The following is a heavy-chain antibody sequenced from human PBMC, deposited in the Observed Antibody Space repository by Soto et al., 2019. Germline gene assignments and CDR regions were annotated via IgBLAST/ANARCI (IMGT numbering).Heavy chain of an antibody. CDR1: GGSFSGYY. J-gene: IGHJ4*02. CDR3: ARRYGGNFDY. D-gene: IGHD1-26*01. V-gene: IGHV4-34*01. Sequence: SETLSLTCAIYGGSFSGYYWSWLRQPPGKGLEWIGYIYHSGSTNYNPSLKSRVSISVDTSKNQFSLKLSSVTAADTAVYYCARRYGGNFDYWGQGTLVTVSS. CDR2: IYHSGST.